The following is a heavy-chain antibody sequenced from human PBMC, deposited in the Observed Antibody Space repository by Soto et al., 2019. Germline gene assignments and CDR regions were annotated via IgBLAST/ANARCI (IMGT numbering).Heavy chain of an antibody. D-gene: IGHD3-22*01. CDR1: GYSISSSNW. CDR2: IYYSGST. J-gene: IGHJ4*02. CDR3: ARSAVAITSVGYFDY. Sequence: QVQLQESGPGLVKPSDTLSLTCAVSGYSISSSNWWGWIRQPPGKGLEWIRYIYYSGSTYYNPSLKSRVTMSVDTSKNQFSLKLSSVTAVDTAVYYCARSAVAITSVGYFDYWGQGTLVTVSS. V-gene: IGHV4-28*01.